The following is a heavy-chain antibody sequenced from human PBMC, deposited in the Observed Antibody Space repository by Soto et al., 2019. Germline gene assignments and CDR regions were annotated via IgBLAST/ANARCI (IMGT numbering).Heavy chain of an antibody. V-gene: IGHV3-30-3*01. CDR3: ARSWKYAGIPGDYYYGMDV. CDR2: ISYDGSNK. CDR1: GFTFSSYA. J-gene: IGHJ6*02. D-gene: IGHD1-7*01. Sequence: GGSLRLSCAASGFTFSSYAMHWVRQAPGKGLEWVAVISYDGSNKYYADSVKGRFTIARDKSKNMLYLQMNSLRAEETAVYYCARSWKYAGIPGDYYYGMDVWGQGTTVTVSS.